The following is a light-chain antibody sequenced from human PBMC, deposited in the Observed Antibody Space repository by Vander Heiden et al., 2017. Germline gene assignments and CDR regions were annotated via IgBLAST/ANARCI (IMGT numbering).Light chain of an antibody. J-gene: IGKJ1*01. V-gene: IGKV1-5*03. CDR2: KAS. CDR3: QQDNSYPWT. CDR1: QSISSW. Sequence: DIQMTQSPSTLSASVGDRVTITCRASQSISSWLAWYQQKPGKAPKLLIYKASSLESGVPSRLRGSGSGTEFTLTISSLQPDDFATYYSQQDNSYPWTFGQGTKVEIK.